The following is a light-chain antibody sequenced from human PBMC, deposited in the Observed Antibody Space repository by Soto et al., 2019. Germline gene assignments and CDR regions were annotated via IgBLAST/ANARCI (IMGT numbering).Light chain of an antibody. CDR3: QQYNNWPLT. J-gene: IGKJ1*01. Sequence: IVLTHSPDTLSLSPGEIATLSCRASQSVSSNVAWYQQIPGQTPRLLIYGASTRATGIPVRFSGSGSGTEFILTISSLQSEDFAVYSCQQYNNWPLTFGQGTKVDIK. CDR1: QSVSSN. CDR2: GAS. V-gene: IGKV3-15*01.